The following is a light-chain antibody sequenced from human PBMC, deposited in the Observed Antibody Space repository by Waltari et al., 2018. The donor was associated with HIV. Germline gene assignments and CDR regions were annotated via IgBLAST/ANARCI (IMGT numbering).Light chain of an antibody. J-gene: IGLJ2*01. CDR2: YDN. CDR1: NMGRKS. V-gene: IGLV3-21*04. CDR3: QVWDSNSAHMI. Sequence: SYVVTQTPSMSVAPGQTAGITCGGANMGRKSVHWYQQKPGQAPVLVIYYDNARPSGIPERFSGSSSGNTATLTINRVEAGDEADYYCQVWDSNSAHMIFGGGTKLTVL.